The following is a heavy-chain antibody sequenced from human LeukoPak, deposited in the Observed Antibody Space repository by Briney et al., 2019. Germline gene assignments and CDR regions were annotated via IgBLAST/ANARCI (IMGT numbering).Heavy chain of an antibody. CDR2: IYTSGST. J-gene: IGHJ3*02. CDR1: GGSISSYN. CDR3: ARDMIPPYYYDSSGHNDAFDI. D-gene: IGHD3-22*01. V-gene: IGHV4-4*07. Sequence: PSETLSLTCTVSGGSISSYNWSWIRQPAGKGLEWIGRIYTSGSTNYNPSLKSRVTMSVDTSKNQFSLKLSSVTAADTAVYYCARDMIPPYYYDSSGHNDAFDIWGQGTMVTVSS.